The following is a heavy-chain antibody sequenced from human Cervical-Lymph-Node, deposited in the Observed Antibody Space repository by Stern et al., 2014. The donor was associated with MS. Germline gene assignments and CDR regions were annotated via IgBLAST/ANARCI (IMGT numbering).Heavy chain of an antibody. CDR3: ARRSEDTAMALEY. V-gene: IGHV4-39*01. Sequence: QLVQSGPGLVKPSETLSLTCTVSGGSISSSSYYWGWIRQPPGKGLEWIGSIHYSGSTYYNPSLKSRVTISVATSKNQFSPKRGSGTAADTAVYYCARRSEDTAMALEYWGQGTLVTVSS. D-gene: IGHD5-18*01. CDR1: GGSISSSSYY. J-gene: IGHJ4*02. CDR2: IHYSGST.